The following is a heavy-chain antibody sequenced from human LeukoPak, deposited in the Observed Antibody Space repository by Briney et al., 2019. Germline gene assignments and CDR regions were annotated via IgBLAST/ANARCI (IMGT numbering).Heavy chain of an antibody. V-gene: IGHV1-69*02. CDR2: IIPILGIA. Sequence: SVKVSCKASGGTFSSYTISWVRQAPGQGLEWMGRIIPILGIANYAQKFQGRVTITADKSTSTAYMELSSLRSEDTAVYYCARRGGGSSTNSYYYYYMDVWGKGATVTVSS. CDR1: GGTFSSYT. J-gene: IGHJ6*03. CDR3: ARRGGGSSTNSYYYYYMDV. D-gene: IGHD2-2*01.